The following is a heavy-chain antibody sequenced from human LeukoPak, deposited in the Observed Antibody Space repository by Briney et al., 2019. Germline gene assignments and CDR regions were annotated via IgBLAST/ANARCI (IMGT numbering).Heavy chain of an antibody. Sequence: SQTLSLTCTVSGGSISSGGYYWSWIRQHPGKCLEWIGYIYYSGSTYYNPSLKSRVTISVDTSKNQFSLKLSSVTAADTAVYYCARGVGYCSGGSCYSEYWDFYGMDVWGQGTTVTVSS. V-gene: IGHV4-31*03. CDR2: IYYSGST. D-gene: IGHD2-15*01. CDR1: GGSISSGGYY. J-gene: IGHJ6*02. CDR3: ARGVGYCSGGSCYSEYWDFYGMDV.